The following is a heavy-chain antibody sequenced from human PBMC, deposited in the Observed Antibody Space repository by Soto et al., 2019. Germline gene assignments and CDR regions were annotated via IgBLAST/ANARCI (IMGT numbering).Heavy chain of an antibody. CDR1: GFTFSSYW. CDR2: INSDGSST. V-gene: IGHV3-74*01. Sequence: GGSLRLSCAASGFTFSSYWMHWVRQAPGKGLVWVSRINSDGSSTSYADSVKGRFTISRDNAKNTLYLQMNSLRAEDTAVYYCARGILRDYYYGMDVWGQGTTVTVSS. CDR3: ARGILRDYYYGMDV. D-gene: IGHD3-3*01. J-gene: IGHJ6*02.